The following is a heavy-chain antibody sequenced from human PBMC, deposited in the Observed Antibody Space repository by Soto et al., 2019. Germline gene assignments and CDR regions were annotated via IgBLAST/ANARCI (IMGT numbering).Heavy chain of an antibody. CDR1: GGSISSGGYY. V-gene: IGHV4-31*03. D-gene: IGHD3-10*01. J-gene: IGHJ4*02. Sequence: QVQLQESGPGLVKPSQTLSLTCTVSGGSISSGGYYWSWIRQHPGKGLEWIGYIYYSGSTYYNPSLKSRVTISVDTSKNQFSLKLSSVTAADTAVYYWAREEHGVRGALFDYWGQGTLVTVSS. CDR2: IYYSGST. CDR3: AREEHGVRGALFDY.